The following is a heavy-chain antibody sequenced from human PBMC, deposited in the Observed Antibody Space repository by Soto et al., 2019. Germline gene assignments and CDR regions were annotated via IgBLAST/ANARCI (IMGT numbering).Heavy chain of an antibody. J-gene: IGHJ4*02. CDR2: IYYSGST. Sequence: SETLSLTCTVSGGSISSYYWSWIRQPPGKGLEWIGYIYYSGSTNYNPSLKSRVTISVDTSKNQFSLKLSSVTAADTAVYYCARETYYYDSSVYSTPMVDYWGQGTLVTVS. V-gene: IGHV4-59*01. CDR1: GGSISSYY. CDR3: ARETYYYDSSVYSTPMVDY. D-gene: IGHD3-22*01.